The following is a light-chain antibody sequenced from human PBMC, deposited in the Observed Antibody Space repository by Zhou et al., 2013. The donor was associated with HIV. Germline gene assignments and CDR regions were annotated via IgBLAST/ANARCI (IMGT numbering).Light chain of an antibody. CDR2: KAS. V-gene: IGKV1-17*01. CDR1: QGIRND. Sequence: DIQMTQSPSSLSASVGDRVTITCRASQGIRNDLGWYQQKPGKAPKLLIYKASTLESGVPSRFSGSGSGTGFTLTISSLQPDDFGTYYCQQCNSYPYTFGQGTKLEIK. CDR3: QQCNSYPYT. J-gene: IGKJ2*01.